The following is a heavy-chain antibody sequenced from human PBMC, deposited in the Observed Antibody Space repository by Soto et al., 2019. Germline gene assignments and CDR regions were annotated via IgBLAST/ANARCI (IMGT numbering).Heavy chain of an antibody. J-gene: IGHJ4*02. Sequence: PSQTLSLTCAISGESVSSNTASWNWIRQSPSRGLEWLGRTYFRSKWYNDYAVSVKSRIIINPETSNNQFSLQMHAVTPADTAVDSCSKGDNLGPKTVCAFDAWGRGSMVADS. D-gene: IGHD1-1*01. CDR1: GESVSSNTAS. CDR3: SKGDNLGPKTVCAFDA. V-gene: IGHV6-1*01. CDR2: TYFRSKWYN.